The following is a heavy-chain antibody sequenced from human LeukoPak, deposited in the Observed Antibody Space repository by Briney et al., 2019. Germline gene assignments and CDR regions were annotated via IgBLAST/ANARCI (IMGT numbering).Heavy chain of an antibody. D-gene: IGHD2-21*02. CDR3: ARDLGISAGGCDLDY. CDR2: TSSSASDI. J-gene: IGHJ4*02. Sequence: GGSLRLSCAASGFTFSSYSMNWVRQFPGKGLVWVSGTSSSASDIYYADSVKGRFTISRDNSKNSLFLQMNSLRVDDTAVYYCARDLGISAGGCDLDYWGQGTLVTVSS. CDR1: GFTFSSYS. V-gene: IGHV3-21*01.